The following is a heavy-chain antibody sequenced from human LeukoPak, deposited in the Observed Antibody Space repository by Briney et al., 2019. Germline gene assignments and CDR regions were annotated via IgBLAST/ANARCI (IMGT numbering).Heavy chain of an antibody. CDR1: GFTFSSYS. CDR3: ARDRSLPPACDY. Sequence: GGSLRLSCAASGFTFSSYSMNWVRQAPGKGLEWVSSISSSSSYIYYADSVKGRFTISRDNAKNSLYLQMNSLRAEDTAVYYCARDRSLPPACDYWGQGTLVTVSS. D-gene: IGHD1-14*01. J-gene: IGHJ4*02. CDR2: ISSSSSYI. V-gene: IGHV3-21*01.